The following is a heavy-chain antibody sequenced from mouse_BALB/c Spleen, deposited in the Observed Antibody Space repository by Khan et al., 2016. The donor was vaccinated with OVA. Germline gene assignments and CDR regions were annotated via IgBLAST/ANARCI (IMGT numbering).Heavy chain of an antibody. Sequence: VQLKQSGPELVRPGASVKISCTVSGYSFTGYFMNWVMQSHGKSLEWIGRINPHIGETFYNQRFKDKATLTVDESSSTAHMELRSLASEDSAVYYCTRIYRSDFDYWGQGTTLTVSS. CDR2: INPHIGET. V-gene: IGHV1-20*02. D-gene: IGHD6-1*01. CDR1: GYSFTGYF. CDR3: TRIYRSDFDY. J-gene: IGHJ2*01.